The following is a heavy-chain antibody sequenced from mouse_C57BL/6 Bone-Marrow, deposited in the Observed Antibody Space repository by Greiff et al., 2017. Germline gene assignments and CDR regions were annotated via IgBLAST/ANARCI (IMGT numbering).Heavy chain of an antibody. D-gene: IGHD1-1*01. J-gene: IGHJ3*01. Sequence: EVQVVESGGDLVKPGGSLKLSCAASGFTFSSYGMSWVRQTPDTRLEWVATISSGGSYTYYPDSVKGRFTISRDNAKNTLYLQMSSLKSEDTAMYYCARLHYYGSSYGFAYWGQGTLVTVSA. CDR2: ISSGGSYT. V-gene: IGHV5-6*01. CDR3: ARLHYYGSSYGFAY. CDR1: GFTFSSYG.